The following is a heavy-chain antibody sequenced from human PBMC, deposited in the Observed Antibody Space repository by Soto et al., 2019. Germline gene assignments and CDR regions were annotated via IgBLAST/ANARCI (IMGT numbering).Heavy chain of an antibody. CDR2: NYYSGST. Sequence: QVQLQESGPGLVKPSQTLSLTCTVSGGSISSGGYYWSWIRQHPGKGLEWIGYNYYSGSTYYNPSLQRRVTVSVATSKNTFSLKLSPVTAADTDXXXXXXXXXXXXXMDVWGQGTTVTVSS. CDR1: GGSISSGGYY. V-gene: IGHV4-31*03. CDR3: XXXXXXXXXMDV. J-gene: IGHJ6*02.